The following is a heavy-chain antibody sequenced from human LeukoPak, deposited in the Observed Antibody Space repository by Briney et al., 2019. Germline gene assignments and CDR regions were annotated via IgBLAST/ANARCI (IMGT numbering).Heavy chain of an antibody. V-gene: IGHV4-34*01. CDR3: ARGYRLLSAYYFDH. Sequence: SETLSLTCAVYGGSFSGYYGSWIRQPPGKGLEWIGEINHSGSTNYNPSLKSRVTISVDTSKNQFSLKLSSVTAADTAVYYCARGYRLLSAYYFDHWGQGTLVTVSS. CDR2: INHSGST. J-gene: IGHJ4*02. CDR1: GGSFSGYY. D-gene: IGHD2-2*01.